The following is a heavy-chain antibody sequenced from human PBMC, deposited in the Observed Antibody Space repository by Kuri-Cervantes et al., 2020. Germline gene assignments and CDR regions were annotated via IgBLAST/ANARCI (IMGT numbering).Heavy chain of an antibody. CDR3: AKGGTTSHCSGGSCYGGYFDY. J-gene: IGHJ4*02. D-gene: IGHD2-15*01. CDR1: GYTFTSYD. CDR2: INPNSGGT. V-gene: IGHV1-2*04. Sequence: ASVKVSCKASGYTFTSYDINWVRQATGQGLEWMGWINPNSGGTNYAQKFQGWVTMTRDTSISTAYMELSRLRSEDTAVYYCAKGGTTSHCSGGSCYGGYFDYWGQGTLVTVSS.